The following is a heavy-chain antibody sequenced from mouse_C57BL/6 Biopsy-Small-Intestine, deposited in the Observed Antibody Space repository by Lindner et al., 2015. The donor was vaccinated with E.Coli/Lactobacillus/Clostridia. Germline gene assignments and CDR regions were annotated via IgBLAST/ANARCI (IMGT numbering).Heavy chain of an antibody. V-gene: IGHV1-9*01. D-gene: IGHD1-1*01. Sequence: VQLQESGAELMKPGASVRLSCKASGYTFTGYWIEWVNQRPGHGLEWIGEILPGGGNTNYNEKFKGKATFTADTSSNTAYMQLSSLTTEDSAIYYCARTPYGRTYPYYSMDYWGQGTSVTVSS. CDR2: ILPGGGNT. CDR1: GYTFTGYW. J-gene: IGHJ4*01. CDR3: ARTPYGRTYPYYSMDY.